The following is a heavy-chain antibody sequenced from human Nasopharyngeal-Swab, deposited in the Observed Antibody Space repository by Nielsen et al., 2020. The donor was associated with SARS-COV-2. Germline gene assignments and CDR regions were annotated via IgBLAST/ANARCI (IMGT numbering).Heavy chain of an antibody. D-gene: IGHD2-21*02. CDR2: ITSRGDRT. CDR1: GFTFSDCA. V-gene: IGHV3-23*01. CDR3: ARFSRCDDDCPSDY. Sequence: GGSLRLSCTPSGFTFSDCARNWVRLAPGKGLEWVARITSRGDRTYYGDSVKGRFTIFRENYKNTLYLQLNSLRAEDTARYYCARFSRCDDDCPSDYWGQGTLVTVSS. J-gene: IGHJ4*02.